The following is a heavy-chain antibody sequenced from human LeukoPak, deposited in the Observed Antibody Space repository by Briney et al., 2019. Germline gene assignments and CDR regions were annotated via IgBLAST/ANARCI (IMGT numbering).Heavy chain of an antibody. Sequence: ASVKVSCKASGYTFTGYYMHWVRQAPGQGVEWIGLFNPTSPPTNSSPTFQASLTMTSHTSISTASMDLSRLRSDDTAVYYCARGSGWADFDYWGQGTLVTVSS. J-gene: IGHJ4*02. CDR2: FNPTSPPT. CDR3: ARGSGWADFDY. CDR1: GYTFTGYY. D-gene: IGHD6-19*01. V-gene: IGHV1-2*06.